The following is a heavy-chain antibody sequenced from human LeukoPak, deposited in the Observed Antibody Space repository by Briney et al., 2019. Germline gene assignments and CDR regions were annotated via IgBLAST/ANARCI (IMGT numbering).Heavy chain of an antibody. CDR2: TNHSGST. CDR1: GGSFSGYF. Sequence: SETLSLTCAVYGGSFSGYFWSWIRQPPGKGLEWIGETNHSGSTNYNPSLKSRVTISVDTSKNQFSLKLSPVTAADTAVYYCARSHYYDSSGSHNNWFDPWGQGTLVTVSS. V-gene: IGHV4-34*01. CDR3: ARSHYYDSSGSHNNWFDP. J-gene: IGHJ5*02. D-gene: IGHD3-22*01.